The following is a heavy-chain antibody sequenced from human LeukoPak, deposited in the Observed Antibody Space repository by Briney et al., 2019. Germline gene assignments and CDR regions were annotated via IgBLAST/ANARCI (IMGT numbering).Heavy chain of an antibody. CDR1: GGSISSSSYY. CDR2: IYYSGSP. V-gene: IGHV4-39*01. D-gene: IGHD2-15*01. J-gene: IGHJ4*02. CDR3: ARQTYFYEASGHLNDN. Sequence: SETLSLTCTVSGGSISSSSYYWGWIRQTPGKGLEWIGRIYYSGSPFYNPSLRSRVTMSVDTSKNQFSLNLISVTAADTAVYYCARQTYFYEASGHLNDNWGQGSLVTVSS.